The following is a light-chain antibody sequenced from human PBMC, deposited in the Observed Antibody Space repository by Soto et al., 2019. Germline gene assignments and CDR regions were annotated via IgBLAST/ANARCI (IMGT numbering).Light chain of an antibody. Sequence: EIVLTQSPATLSLSPGERANISCRASQSISTNLAWYQQKPGQPPRLLIHDVSIRATGIPARFNGSGSGTEFTLTISSLQSEDFAVYYCQQYNNWPPTFGQGTRLEIK. J-gene: IGKJ5*01. CDR3: QQYNNWPPT. CDR2: DVS. V-gene: IGKV3-15*01. CDR1: QSISTN.